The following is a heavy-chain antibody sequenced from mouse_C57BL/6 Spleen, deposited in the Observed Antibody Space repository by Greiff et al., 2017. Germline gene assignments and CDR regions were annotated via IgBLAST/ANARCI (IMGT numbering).Heavy chain of an antibody. CDR2: INPNNGGT. CDR1: GYTFTDYN. Sequence: VQLQQSGPELVKPGASVKIPCKASGYTFTDYNMDWVKQSHGKSLEWIGDINPNNGGTIYNQKFKGKATLTVDKSSSTAYMELRSLTSEDTAVYYCARESYDYNYFDYWGQGTTLTVSS. D-gene: IGHD2-4*01. J-gene: IGHJ2*01. CDR3: ARESYDYNYFDY. V-gene: IGHV1-18*01.